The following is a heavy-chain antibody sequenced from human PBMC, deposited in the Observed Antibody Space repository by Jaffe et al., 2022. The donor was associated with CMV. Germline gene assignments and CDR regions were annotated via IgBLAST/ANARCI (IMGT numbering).Heavy chain of an antibody. CDR1: GDSISSYS. D-gene: IGHD3-3*01. V-gene: IGHV4-59*01. Sequence: QVQLQESGPGLVKPSETLSLICNVSGDSISSYSWSWIRQPPGKGLEWIGYMYFRGNTNYNPSLQSRVTISVDTSKNQLSLKLTSVTAADTAVYYCARAAPGKTYYDVSSGYLHTYYFESWGQGTLVTVSS. J-gene: IGHJ4*02. CDR2: MYFRGNT. CDR3: ARAAPGKTYYDVSSGYLHTYYFES.